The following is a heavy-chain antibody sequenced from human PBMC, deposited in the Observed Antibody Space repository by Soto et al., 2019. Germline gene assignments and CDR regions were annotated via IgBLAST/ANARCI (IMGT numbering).Heavy chain of an antibody. CDR2: ISSSSSYI. CDR3: ARGSYDPPDRFDP. D-gene: IGHD1-26*01. Sequence: LRLSCAASGFTFSSYSMNWVRQAPGKGLEWVSSISSSSSYIYYADSVKGRFTISRDNAKNSLYLQMNSLRAEDTAVYYCARGSYDPPDRFDPWGQGTLVTAPQ. V-gene: IGHV3-21*01. CDR1: GFTFSSYS. J-gene: IGHJ5*02.